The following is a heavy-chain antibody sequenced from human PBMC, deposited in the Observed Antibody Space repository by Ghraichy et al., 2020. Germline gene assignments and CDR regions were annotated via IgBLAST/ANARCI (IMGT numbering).Heavy chain of an antibody. CDR2: INSDGSIT. CDR1: GFTFSRYW. V-gene: IGHV3-74*01. CDR3: AGRDTSLDY. D-gene: IGHD1-26*01. J-gene: IGHJ4*02. Sequence: CPSSGFTFSRYWMHWVRQAPGKGPVWVSRINSDGSITNYADSVKGRFTISRDNAKNTLYLQLNSLRVDDTAVYYCAGRDTSLDYWGQRTLVTVSS.